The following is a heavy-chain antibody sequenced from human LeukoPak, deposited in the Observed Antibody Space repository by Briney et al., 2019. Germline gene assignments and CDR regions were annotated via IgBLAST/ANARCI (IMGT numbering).Heavy chain of an antibody. CDR2: IYTSGST. D-gene: IGHD6-13*01. J-gene: IGHJ5*02. Sequence: SETLSLTCTVSGGSISSYYWSWIRQPAGKGLEWIGRIYTSGSTNYNPSLKSRVTMSVDTSKNQFSLKLSSVTAADTAVYYCASGPTSIAAAAPRVTWGQGTLVTVSS. CDR1: GGSISSYY. V-gene: IGHV4-4*07. CDR3: ASGPTSIAAAAPRVT.